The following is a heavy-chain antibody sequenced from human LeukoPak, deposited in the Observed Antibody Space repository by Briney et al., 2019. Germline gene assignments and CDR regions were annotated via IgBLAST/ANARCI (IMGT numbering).Heavy chain of an antibody. CDR3: ARVWTTWGFDY. CDR1: GGSVSSGDYY. D-gene: IGHD3/OR15-3a*01. J-gene: IGHJ4*02. Sequence: SETVSLTCAVSGGSVSSGDYYWSWIRQPPRKGLEWIGYIYYSGSTYYNPSLKSRVTISVDTSKNQFSLKLSSVTAADTAVYYCARVWTTWGFDYGGQGTLVTVSS. CDR2: IYYSGST. V-gene: IGHV4-30-4*01.